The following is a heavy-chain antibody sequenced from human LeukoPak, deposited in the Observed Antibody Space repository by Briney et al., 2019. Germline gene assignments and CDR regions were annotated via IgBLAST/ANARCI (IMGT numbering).Heavy chain of an antibody. V-gene: IGHV1-8*03. CDR1: GYTFTSYD. J-gene: IGHJ6*03. Sequence: ASVKVSCKASGYTFTSYDINWVRQATGQGLEWIGWMNPNSGNTGYAQKFQGRVTITRNTSISTAYMELSSLRSEDTAVYYCARYSLYSSGWYNYYYYMDVWGKGTTVTVSS. D-gene: IGHD6-19*01. CDR3: ARYSLYSSGWYNYYYYMDV. CDR2: MNPNSGNT.